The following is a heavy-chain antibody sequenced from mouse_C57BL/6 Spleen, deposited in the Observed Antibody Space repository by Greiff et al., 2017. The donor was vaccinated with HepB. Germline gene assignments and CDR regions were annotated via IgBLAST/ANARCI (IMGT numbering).Heavy chain of an antibody. D-gene: IGHD2-14*01. V-gene: IGHV1-80*01. CDR2: IYPGDGDT. Sequence: VHLVESGAELVKPGASVKISCKASGYAFSSYWMNWVKQRPGKGLEWIGQIYPGDGDTNYNGKFKGKATLTADKSSSTAYMQLSSLTSEDSAVYFCARRGRYDWYFDVWGTGTTVTVSS. CDR3: ARRGRYDWYFDV. J-gene: IGHJ1*03. CDR1: GYAFSSYW.